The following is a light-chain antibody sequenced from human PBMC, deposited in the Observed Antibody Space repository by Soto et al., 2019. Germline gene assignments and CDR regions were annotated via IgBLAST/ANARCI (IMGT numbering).Light chain of an antibody. J-gene: IGKJ4*01. Sequence: DIQMTQAPSSLSASVGDRVTITCRASQSISSYLNWYQQKPGKAPKLLIYAASSLQSGVPSRFSGSGSGTDFTLTISSLQPEDFATYYSQQSYSTPLTFGGGTKVDIK. CDR3: QQSYSTPLT. V-gene: IGKV1-39*01. CDR2: AAS. CDR1: QSISSY.